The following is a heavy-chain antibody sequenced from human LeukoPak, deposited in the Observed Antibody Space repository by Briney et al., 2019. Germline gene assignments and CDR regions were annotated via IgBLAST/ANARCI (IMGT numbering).Heavy chain of an antibody. D-gene: IGHD6-13*01. CDR3: AGGLAAAYTS. CDR1: GGSFSGYY. J-gene: IGHJ5*02. CDR2: INHSGST. Sequence: SETLSLTCAVYGGSFSGYYWSWIRQPPGKGLEWIGEINHSGSTNYNPSLKSRVTISVDTSKNQFSLKLSSVTAADTAVYYCAGGLAAAYTSWGQGTLVTVSS. V-gene: IGHV4-34*01.